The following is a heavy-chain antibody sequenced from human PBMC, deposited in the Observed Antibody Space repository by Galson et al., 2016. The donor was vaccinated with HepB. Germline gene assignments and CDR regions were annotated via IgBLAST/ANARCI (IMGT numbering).Heavy chain of an antibody. J-gene: IGHJ4*01. V-gene: IGHV4-31*03. CDR3: ARGGLVRGAHGGSFDS. D-gene: IGHD3-10*01. CDR1: GGSISSGGYY. CDR2: IYYSGST. Sequence: LSLTCTVSGGSISSGGYYWSWIRQHPGKGLEWIAYIYYSGSTYYNPSLKSRVTISMDTSKNQFSLKLSSVTAADTAVYYCARGGLVRGAHGGSFDSWGQGTLVTVSS.